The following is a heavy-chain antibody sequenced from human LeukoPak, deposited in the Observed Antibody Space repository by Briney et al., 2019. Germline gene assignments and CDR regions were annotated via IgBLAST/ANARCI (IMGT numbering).Heavy chain of an antibody. CDR3: ARDSLYGDCIDY. J-gene: IGHJ4*02. Sequence: GGPLRLSCAASGFTFSDYYMSWIRQAPGKGLEWVAVISYDGSNKYYADSVKGRFTISRDNSKNTLYLQMNSLRAEDTAVYYCARDSLYGDCIDYWGQGTLVTVSS. CDR1: GFTFSDYY. D-gene: IGHD4-17*01. V-gene: IGHV3-30*03. CDR2: ISYDGSNK.